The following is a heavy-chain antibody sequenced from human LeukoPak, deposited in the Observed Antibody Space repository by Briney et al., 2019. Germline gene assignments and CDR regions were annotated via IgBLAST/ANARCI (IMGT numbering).Heavy chain of an antibody. CDR3: ARGGYYDSLAFDL. J-gene: IGHJ2*01. CDR1: SESSGGDD. Sequence: SETLSLTCAMHSESSGGDDWTWIRQPPGKGLEWIGEVSPGGSTRYNPSLRSRVTISLDTSRSRFSLRLSSVTAADTAVYYCARGGYYDSLAFDLWGRGTLVTASS. D-gene: IGHD3-22*01. V-gene: IGHV4-34*01. CDR2: VSPGGST.